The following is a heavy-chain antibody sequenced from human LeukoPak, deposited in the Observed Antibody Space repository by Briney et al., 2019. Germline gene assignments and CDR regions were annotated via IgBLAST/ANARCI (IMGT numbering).Heavy chain of an antibody. D-gene: IGHD2-21*02. CDR3: ASGSVVTAMGY. CDR2: INHSGST. V-gene: IGHV4-34*01. J-gene: IGHJ4*02. CDR1: GGSFSGYY. Sequence: SETLSLTCAVSGGSFSGYYWSWIRQPPGQGLEWIGEINHSGSTNYNPPLKSRVTISVDTSKNQFSLKLSSVTAADTAVYYCASGSVVTAMGYWGQGTLVTVSS.